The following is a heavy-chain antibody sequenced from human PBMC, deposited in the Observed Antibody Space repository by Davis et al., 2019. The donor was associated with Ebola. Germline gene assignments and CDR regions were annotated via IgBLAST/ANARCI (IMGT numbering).Heavy chain of an antibody. Sequence: ASVKVSCKASAYRFTGYYIHWVRQAPGQGLEWMGRINPNSCDTDYAQKFEGRVTMTRDTSISTAYMELSRLGSDDTAFYYCARESGFYLDESYDMWGPGTMITVSS. CDR1: AYRFTGYY. CDR2: INPNSCDT. CDR3: ARESGFYLDESYDM. V-gene: IGHV1-2*06. J-gene: IGHJ3*02. D-gene: IGHD3-9*01.